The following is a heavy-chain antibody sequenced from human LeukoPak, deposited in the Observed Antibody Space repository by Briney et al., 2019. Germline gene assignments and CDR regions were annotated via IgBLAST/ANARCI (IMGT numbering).Heavy chain of an antibody. CDR1: GFTFSSYA. Sequence: GGSLGLSCAASGFTFSSYAMSWVRQAPGKGLEWVAVIWYDGSNKYYADSVKGRFTISRDNSKNTLYLQMNSLRAEDTAVYYCARETYYYDSSGYQDLWDYWGQGTLVTVSS. CDR2: IWYDGSNK. J-gene: IGHJ4*02. D-gene: IGHD3-22*01. V-gene: IGHV3-33*08. CDR3: ARETYYYDSSGYQDLWDY.